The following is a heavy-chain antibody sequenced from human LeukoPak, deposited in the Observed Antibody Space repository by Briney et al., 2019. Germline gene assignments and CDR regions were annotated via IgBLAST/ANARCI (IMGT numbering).Heavy chain of an antibody. D-gene: IGHD3-3*01. V-gene: IGHV3-15*05. CDR1: GFIFNNAW. J-gene: IGHJ4*02. CDR3: TTLSYDVHY. Sequence: GGSLRLSRGASGFIFNNAWMTWVRQAPGKGLEWVGRIKGNPDGGTADYAAPVKGRFTISRDDSRNTLYLQLSSLKTEDTAVYYCTTLSYDVHYWGQGTLVTVSS. CDR2: IKGNPDGGTA.